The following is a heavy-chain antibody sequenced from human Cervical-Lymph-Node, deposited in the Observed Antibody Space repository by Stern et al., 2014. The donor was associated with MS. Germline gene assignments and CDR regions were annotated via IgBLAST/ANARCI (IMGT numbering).Heavy chain of an antibody. CDR1: GGTFNRFA. J-gene: IGHJ6*02. D-gene: IGHD6-19*01. Sequence: VQLVESGAEVKRPGSSVNVSCKASGGTFNRFAFSWVRQAPGQGLEWMGGIIPMSGKASYAQKFQDRVKLNADESTSTAYMELSSLRSDDAAVYYCASSYTGWDNPYHFYGMDVWGQGTAVTVSS. CDR2: IIPMSGKA. CDR3: ASSYTGWDNPYHFYGMDV. V-gene: IGHV1-69*01.